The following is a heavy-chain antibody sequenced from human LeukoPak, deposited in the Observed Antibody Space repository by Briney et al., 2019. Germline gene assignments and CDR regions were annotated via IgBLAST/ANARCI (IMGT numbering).Heavy chain of an antibody. CDR2: IYPGDSDT. CDR3: ARQNVYYYDSSGYYED. CDR1: RYRFNSLW. Sequence: PGESLKISCQGSRYRFNSLWIGWVRQMPGKGLEWMGTIYPGDSDTRYSPSFQGQVTISADKSISTAYLQWSSLKASDTAKYYCARQNVYYYDSSGYYEDWGQGTLVTVSS. V-gene: IGHV5-51*01. D-gene: IGHD3-22*01. J-gene: IGHJ4*02.